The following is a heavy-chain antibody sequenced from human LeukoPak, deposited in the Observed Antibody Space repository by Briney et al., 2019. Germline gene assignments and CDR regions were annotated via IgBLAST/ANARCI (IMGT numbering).Heavy chain of an antibody. V-gene: IGHV1-69*05. CDR3: ARGDSGYDYGFDN. CDR1: GGTFSSHA. D-gene: IGHD5-12*01. Sequence: SVKVSCKASGGTFSSHAISWVRQAPGQGLEWVGGIIPIFGTTNYAQKFQGRVTITTDESTSTGYMELRSLRSDDTAVYYCARGDSGYDYGFDNWGQGTLVTVS. J-gene: IGHJ4*02. CDR2: IIPIFGTT.